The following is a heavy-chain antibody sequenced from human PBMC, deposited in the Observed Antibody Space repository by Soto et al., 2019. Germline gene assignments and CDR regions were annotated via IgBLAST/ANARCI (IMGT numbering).Heavy chain of an antibody. J-gene: IGHJ4*02. D-gene: IGHD5-12*01. Sequence: VSLRLSCAASGFTFSSYAMSWFRQAPGKGLEWVSAISGSGGSTYYADSVKGRFTISRDNSKNTLYLQMNSLRAEDTAVYYCAQLGGYIHTPFDYWGKGTPVTVSS. CDR1: GFTFSSYA. V-gene: IGHV3-23*01. CDR3: AQLGGYIHTPFDY. CDR2: ISGSGGST.